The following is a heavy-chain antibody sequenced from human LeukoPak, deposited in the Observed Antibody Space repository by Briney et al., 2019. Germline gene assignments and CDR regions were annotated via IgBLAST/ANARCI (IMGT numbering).Heavy chain of an antibody. J-gene: IGHJ4*02. V-gene: IGHV3-23*01. CDR1: GFTFSSYA. Sequence: AGGSLRLSCAASGFTFSSYAMSWVRQAPGKGLGWVSAISGSGGSTYYADSVKGRFTISRDNSKNTLYLQMNSLRAEDTAVYYCAKVRGYSYRPFDYWGQGTLVTVSS. CDR3: AKVRGYSYRPFDY. CDR2: ISGSGGST. D-gene: IGHD5-18*01.